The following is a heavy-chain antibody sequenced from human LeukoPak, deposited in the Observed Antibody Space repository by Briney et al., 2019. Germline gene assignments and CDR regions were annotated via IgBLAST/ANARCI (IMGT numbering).Heavy chain of an antibody. CDR2: IYYNGRT. CDR3: ARVTLPSHAFDI. Sequence: SETLSLTCTVSGGSISSTSYYWGWIRQPPGKGLEWIGSIYYNGRTYHNPSLKSRVTISVDTSKNQFSLKVSSVTAADTAVYYCARVTLPSHAFDIWGQGTMVTVSS. J-gene: IGHJ3*02. V-gene: IGHV4-39*07. CDR1: GGSISSTSYY.